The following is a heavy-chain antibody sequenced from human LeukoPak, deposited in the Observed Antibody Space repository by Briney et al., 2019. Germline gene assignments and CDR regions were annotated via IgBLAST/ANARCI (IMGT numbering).Heavy chain of an antibody. CDR1: GFTVSSNY. Sequence: GGSLRLSCAASGFTVSSNYMSWVRQAPGKGLEWVSYISSSSSYTNYADSVKGRFTISRDNAKNSLYLQMNSLRAEDTAVYYCASPKVYCSGGSCFSGAFDIWGQGTMVTVSS. CDR2: ISSSSSYT. V-gene: IGHV3-11*06. D-gene: IGHD2-15*01. CDR3: ASPKVYCSGGSCFSGAFDI. J-gene: IGHJ3*02.